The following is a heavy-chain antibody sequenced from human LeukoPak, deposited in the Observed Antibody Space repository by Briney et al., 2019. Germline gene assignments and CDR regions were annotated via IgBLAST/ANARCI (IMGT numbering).Heavy chain of an antibody. Sequence: SETLSLTCAVYGGSFSGYYWSWIRQPPGKGLEWIGEINHSGSTNYNPSLKSRVTISVDTSKNQFSLKLSSVTAADTAVYYCAGASPWFDPWGQGTLVTVSS. CDR3: AGASPWFDP. CDR1: GGSFSGYY. CDR2: INHSGST. V-gene: IGHV4-34*01. J-gene: IGHJ5*02.